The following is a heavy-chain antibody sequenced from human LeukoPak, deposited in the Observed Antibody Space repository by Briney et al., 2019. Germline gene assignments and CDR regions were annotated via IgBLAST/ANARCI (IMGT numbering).Heavy chain of an antibody. D-gene: IGHD3-10*01. Sequence: AASVKVSCKASGYTFTSYAMHWVRQAPGQGLEWMGWIDPNTGGTNFAQKFQGRITMTRDTSINTVYMELNRLRSDDTAVYYCTKNQYSGTIITPLDPFDVWGQGTMVTVSS. CDR2: IDPNTGGT. CDR3: TKNQYSGTIITPLDPFDV. J-gene: IGHJ3*01. CDR1: GYTFTSYA. V-gene: IGHV1-2*02.